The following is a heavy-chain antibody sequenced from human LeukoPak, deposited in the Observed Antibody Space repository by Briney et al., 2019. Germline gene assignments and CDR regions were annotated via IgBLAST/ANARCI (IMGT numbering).Heavy chain of an antibody. J-gene: IGHJ4*02. D-gene: IGHD3-16*01. V-gene: IGHV3-15*01. CDR1: GFTFSNAW. CDR2: IKSKTDGGTT. Sequence: RGSLRLSCAASGFTFSNAWMSWVRQAPGKGLEWVGRIKSKTDGGTTDYAAPVKGRFTISRDDSKNTLYLQMNSLKTEDTAVYYCTTSSSGYAFDYWGQGTLVTVSS. CDR3: TTSSSGYAFDY.